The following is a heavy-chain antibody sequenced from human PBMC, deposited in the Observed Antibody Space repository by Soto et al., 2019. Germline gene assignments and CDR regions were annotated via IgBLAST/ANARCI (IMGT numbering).Heavy chain of an antibody. V-gene: IGHV3-7*03. D-gene: IGHD6-6*01. J-gene: IGHJ4*02. Sequence: SGWSLRLSCAASGFIFINYWMSWFRQAPGKGLEWVANIKQDGGQKYYVDSVKGRFTISRDNARNSLYLQINSLRAEDTAMYYCARIGYSSSSLDYWGLGTLVTVSS. CDR3: ARIGYSSSSLDY. CDR2: IKQDGGQK. CDR1: GFIFINYW.